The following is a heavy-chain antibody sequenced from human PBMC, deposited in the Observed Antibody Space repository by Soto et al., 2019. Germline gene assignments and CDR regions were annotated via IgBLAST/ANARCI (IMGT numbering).Heavy chain of an antibody. D-gene: IGHD6-19*01. CDR3: ARLFDTSGWFDY. CDR2: IYPGDSDT. J-gene: IGHJ5*01. V-gene: IGHV5-51*01. CDR1: GYSFSSYW. Sequence: GESLKISCKGSGYSFSSYWIGWVRQMPGKGLERMGIIYPGDSDTRYSPSFQGQVTISADRSIATTYLQWSSLKASDTAIYYYARLFDTSGWFDYWGQGTLVTVSS.